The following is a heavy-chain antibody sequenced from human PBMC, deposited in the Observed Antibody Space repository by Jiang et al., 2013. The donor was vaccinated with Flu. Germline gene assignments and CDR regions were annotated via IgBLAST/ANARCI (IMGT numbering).Heavy chain of an antibody. Sequence: PGKGLEWMGIIYPGDXDTRYSPSFQGQVTISADKSISTAYLQWSSLKASDTAMYYCARREGGSGWSFDYWGQGTLVTVSS. CDR2: IYPGDXDT. J-gene: IGHJ4*02. CDR3: ARREGGSGWSFDY. V-gene: IGHV5-51*01. D-gene: IGHD6-19*01.